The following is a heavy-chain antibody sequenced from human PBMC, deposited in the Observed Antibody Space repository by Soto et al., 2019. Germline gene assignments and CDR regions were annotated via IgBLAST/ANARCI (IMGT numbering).Heavy chain of an antibody. CDR2: IIPIFGTA. D-gene: IGHD3-3*01. Sequence: ASVKVSCKASGGTFSSYAISWVRQAPGQGLEWMGGIIPIFGTANYAQKFQGRVTITADESTSTAYMELSSLRSEDTAVYYCARLWSRRIAIFGVVTKNADYWGQGTLVTVSS. J-gene: IGHJ4*02. CDR1: GGTFSSYA. CDR3: ARLWSRRIAIFGVVTKNADY. V-gene: IGHV1-69*13.